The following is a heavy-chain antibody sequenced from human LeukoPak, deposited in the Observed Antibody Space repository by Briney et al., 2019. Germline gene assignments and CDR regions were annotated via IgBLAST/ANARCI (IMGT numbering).Heavy chain of an antibody. Sequence: ASVKVSCKASGYTFSSYDVNWVRQATGQGLEWMGWMNPNSGNTGYAEKFQGRVTITRNTSISTAYMELSSLRSDDTAVCYCARAYRSAWYLTYYFDYWGQGSLVTVSS. J-gene: IGHJ4*02. D-gene: IGHD6-19*01. CDR1: GYTFSSYD. CDR2: MNPNSGNT. V-gene: IGHV1-8*03. CDR3: ARAYRSAWYLTYYFDY.